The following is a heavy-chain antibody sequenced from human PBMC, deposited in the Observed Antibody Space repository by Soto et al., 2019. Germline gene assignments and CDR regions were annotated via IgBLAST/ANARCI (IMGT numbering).Heavy chain of an antibody. CDR3: ARRDSGSFDY. J-gene: IGHJ4*02. V-gene: IGHV4-59*08. Sequence: SENRSLTCTVYGGSLSSYYWIWIRQPPGKGLEWIGYVHYSGSTDYNPSLKSRVTMSVDTSKNQFSLKLSSVTAADTAVYYCARRDSGSFDYWGQGTLVTV. D-gene: IGHD1-26*01. CDR1: GGSLSSYY. CDR2: VHYSGST.